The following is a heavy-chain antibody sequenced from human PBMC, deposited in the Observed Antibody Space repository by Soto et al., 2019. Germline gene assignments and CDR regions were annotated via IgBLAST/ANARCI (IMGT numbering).Heavy chain of an antibody. D-gene: IGHD2-21*02. CDR2: ISNSGNTI. Sequence: VGSLRLSCAASGFTFSTYEMNWVRQAPGKGLEWVSYISNSGNTIYYADSVKGRFTISRDNAKDSLYLQLNSLRAEDTAVYYCASPVLTAPHDAFDIWGQGTMVTVS. CDR3: ASPVLTAPHDAFDI. V-gene: IGHV3-48*03. CDR1: GFTFSTYE. J-gene: IGHJ3*02.